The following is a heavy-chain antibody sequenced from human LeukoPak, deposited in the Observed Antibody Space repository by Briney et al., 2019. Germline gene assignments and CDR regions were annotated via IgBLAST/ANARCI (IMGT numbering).Heavy chain of an antibody. CDR2: IYTSGST. CDR1: GGSISSYY. D-gene: IGHD2-2*02. J-gene: IGHJ3*02. CDR3: ARAPKKANCSSTSCYIQGDAFDI. V-gene: IGHV4-4*07. Sequence: PSETLSLTCTVSGGSISSYYWSWIRQPAGKGLGWIGRIYTSGSTNYNPSLTSRVTMSVDTSKNQFSLKLSSVTAADTAVYYCARAPKKANCSSTSCYIQGDAFDIWGQGTMVTVSS.